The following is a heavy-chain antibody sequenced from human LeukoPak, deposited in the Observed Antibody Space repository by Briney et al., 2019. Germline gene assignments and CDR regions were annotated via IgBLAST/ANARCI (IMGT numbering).Heavy chain of an antibody. Sequence: PGGSLRLSCAASGFVFSSYDMNWVRQAPGKGLEWVSCFKSSSYIYYADSVRGRFTISRDNAKNSLYLQMNSLRAEDTAVYYCARELPLTIFGVANGMDVWGRGTTVIVSS. V-gene: IGHV3-21*01. J-gene: IGHJ6*02. D-gene: IGHD3-3*01. CDR2: FKSSSYI. CDR3: ARELPLTIFGVANGMDV. CDR1: GFVFSSYD.